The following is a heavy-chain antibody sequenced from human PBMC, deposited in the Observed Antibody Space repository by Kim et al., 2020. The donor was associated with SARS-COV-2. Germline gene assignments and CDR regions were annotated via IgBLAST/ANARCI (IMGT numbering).Heavy chain of an antibody. Sequence: GGSLRLSCAASGFTFSSYAMSWVRQAPGKGLEWVSAISGSGGSTYYADSVKGRFTISRDNSKNTLYLQMNGLRAEDTAVYYCATHLLSIYGSGSYLLYWGQGTLVTVSS. J-gene: IGHJ4*02. D-gene: IGHD3-10*01. V-gene: IGHV3-23*01. CDR1: GFTFSSYA. CDR2: ISGSGGST. CDR3: ATHLLSIYGSGSYLLY.